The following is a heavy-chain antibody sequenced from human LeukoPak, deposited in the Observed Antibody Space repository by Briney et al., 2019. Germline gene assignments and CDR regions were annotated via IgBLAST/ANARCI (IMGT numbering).Heavy chain of an antibody. CDR3: ARGDYDSSGYYVTYDGFDI. J-gene: IGHJ3*02. Sequence: SETLSLTCTVSGNSISSRTYYWSWIRQHPGKGLEWIGYIYSSESTYYNPSLKSRVTISGDTSKNQFSLRLPSVTAADTAVYYCARGDYDSSGYYVTYDGFDIWGQGKMVTVSS. CDR2: IYSSEST. D-gene: IGHD3-22*01. CDR1: GNSISSRTYY. V-gene: IGHV4-31*03.